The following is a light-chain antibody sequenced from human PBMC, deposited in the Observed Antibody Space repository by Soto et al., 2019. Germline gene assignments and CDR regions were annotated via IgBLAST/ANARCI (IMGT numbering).Light chain of an antibody. CDR3: QQYNSYWT. CDR1: QGLSSD. J-gene: IGKJ1*01. Sequence: DIQLTQSPSFLSASVGDRVTITCRASQGLSSDLAWYQQKPGKAPKLLIYKASSLESGVPSRFSGSGSGTEFTLTISSLQPDDFVTYYCQQYNSYWTFGQGTKVEIK. CDR2: KAS. V-gene: IGKV1-5*03.